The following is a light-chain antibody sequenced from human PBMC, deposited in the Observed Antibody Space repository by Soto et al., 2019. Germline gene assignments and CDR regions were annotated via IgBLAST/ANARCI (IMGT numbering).Light chain of an antibody. CDR2: GNN. J-gene: IGLJ2*01. CDR1: SSNIGAPYD. V-gene: IGLV1-40*01. Sequence: QAVVTQPPSVSGAPGQRVTISCTGSSSNIGAPYDVYWYQQLPGTAPKLLIYGNNNRPSGVPDRFSGSKSGTSASLAITGLQAEDEADYYCQSYDSSLSVVVFGGGTKLTVL. CDR3: QSYDSSLSVVV.